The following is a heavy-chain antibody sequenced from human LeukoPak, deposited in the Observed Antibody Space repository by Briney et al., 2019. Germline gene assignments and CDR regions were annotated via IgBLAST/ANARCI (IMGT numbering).Heavy chain of an antibody. V-gene: IGHV1-69-2*01. D-gene: IGHD6-13*01. Sequence: ASVKVSCKASGYTFTSYGISWVRQAPGKGLEWMGLVDPEDGETIYAEKFQGRVTITADTSTDTAYMELSSLRSEDTAVYYCARVIAAAGTSNDYWGQGTLVSVSS. J-gene: IGHJ4*02. CDR2: VDPEDGET. CDR1: GYTFTSYG. CDR3: ARVIAAAGTSNDY.